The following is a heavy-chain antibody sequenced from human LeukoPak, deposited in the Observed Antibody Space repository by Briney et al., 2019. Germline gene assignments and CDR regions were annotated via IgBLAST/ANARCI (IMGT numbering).Heavy chain of an antibody. Sequence: GGSLRLSCAASGFSLSSYAMNWVRQAPGKGLEWVSAISSTDAGTYHADSVRGRFTISRDSSKNTLYLQMNSLRAEDAAVYYCAKAPATSCRGAYCYPFDYWGQGTLVTVSS. V-gene: IGHV3-23*01. CDR3: AKAPATSCRGAYCYPFDY. CDR1: GFSLSSYA. CDR2: ISSTDAGT. J-gene: IGHJ4*02. D-gene: IGHD2-21*01.